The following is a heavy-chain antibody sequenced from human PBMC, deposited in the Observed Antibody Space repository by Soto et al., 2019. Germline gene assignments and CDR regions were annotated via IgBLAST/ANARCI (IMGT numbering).Heavy chain of an antibody. J-gene: IGHJ4*02. CDR2: SYHCGSS. D-gene: IGHD3-22*01. CDR3: ARRYYYDSSGYYLGD. Sequence: QVQLRESGPRLVKPSGTLSLTCAVSGSSITSSNWWTWVRQPPGKGLEWIGESYHCGSSNYNPSLKSRVTISVDKSKNQFCLKLTSVTAADTAVYYCARRYYYDSSGYYLGDWGQGTLVTVSS. V-gene: IGHV4-4*02. CDR1: GSSITSSNW.